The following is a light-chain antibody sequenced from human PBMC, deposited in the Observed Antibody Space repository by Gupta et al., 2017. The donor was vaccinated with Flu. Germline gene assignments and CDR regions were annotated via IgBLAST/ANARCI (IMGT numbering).Light chain of an antibody. Sequence: TCSGNKLADQYACWYQQKPGQSPLLVIYQDSKRPSGIPERFYGSNSGNTATLTISGTQAVDEADYYCQAWDSSTAVFGGGTKLTVL. CDR1: KLADQY. V-gene: IGLV3-1*01. CDR2: QDS. J-gene: IGLJ2*01. CDR3: QAWDSSTAV.